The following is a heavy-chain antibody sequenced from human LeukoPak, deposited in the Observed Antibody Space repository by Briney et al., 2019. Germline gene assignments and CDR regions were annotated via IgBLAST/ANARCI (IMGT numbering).Heavy chain of an antibody. D-gene: IGHD3-10*01. CDR1: GFTFSSYA. J-gene: IGHJ4*02. Sequence: GRSLRLSCAASGFTFSSYAMNWVRQAPGKGLEWVSYISSSGATRYYADSVKGRFTLSRDNAKNSLFLQMNSLRAEDTAVYYCARDSPFTLVRGVFDYWGQGTLVTVSS. CDR2: ISSSGATR. CDR3: ARDSPFTLVRGVFDY. V-gene: IGHV3-48*03.